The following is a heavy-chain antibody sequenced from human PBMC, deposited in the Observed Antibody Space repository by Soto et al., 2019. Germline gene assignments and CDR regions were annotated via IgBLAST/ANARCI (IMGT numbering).Heavy chain of an antibody. CDR3: ARDTTQWLVRYYFDY. D-gene: IGHD6-19*01. V-gene: IGHV3-30-3*01. CDR2: ISYDGSNK. Sequence: GGSLRLSCAASGFTFSSYAMHWVRQAPGKGLEWVAVISYDGSNKYYADSGKGRFTISRDNSKNTLYLQMNSLRAEDTAVYYCARDTTQWLVRYYFDYWGQGTLVTVSS. J-gene: IGHJ4*02. CDR1: GFTFSSYA.